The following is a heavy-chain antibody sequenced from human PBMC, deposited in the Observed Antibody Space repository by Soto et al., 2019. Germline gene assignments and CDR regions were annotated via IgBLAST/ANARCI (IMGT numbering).Heavy chain of an antibody. CDR3: ARGGGVGVAGSAAFDM. CDR2: INPAPGAP. D-gene: IGHD3-3*01. Sequence: QLHLVQSGAVVKKPGASVTVSCSASGYPVTAYYMHWVRQAPGRGLEWMGGINPAPGAPKYTQTFRGGVNMARDPSTSTVFMEPSGLASEDPAVFYCARGGGVGVAGSAAFDMWGQGTLVTVSS. J-gene: IGHJ3*02. CDR1: GYPVTAYY. V-gene: IGHV1-2*02.